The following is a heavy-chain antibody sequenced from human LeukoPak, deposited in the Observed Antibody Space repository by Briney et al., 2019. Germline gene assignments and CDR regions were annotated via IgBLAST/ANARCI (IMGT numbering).Heavy chain of an antibody. CDR1: ALTFSQSV. Sequence: GGSLRLSCVASALTFSQSVFRWVRQAPGKGLEWVAVMQGGEDNMYYADSVKGRFIVSRDNSKNTVYLLMNSLRTEDTAVYYCAKENRRVGDALDIWGRGTAVTVSS. V-gene: IGHV3-30*02. CDR2: MQGGEDNM. J-gene: IGHJ3*02. CDR3: AKENRRVGDALDI. D-gene: IGHD3-10*01.